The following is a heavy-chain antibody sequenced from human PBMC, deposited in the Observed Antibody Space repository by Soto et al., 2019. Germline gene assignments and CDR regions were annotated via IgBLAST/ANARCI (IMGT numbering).Heavy chain of an antibody. CDR1: GGSISSYY. D-gene: IGHD3-22*01. J-gene: IGHJ4*02. CDR3: ARVPHRGYYYDSSGYYTH. CDR2: IYYSGST. V-gene: IGHV4-59*01. Sequence: SETLSLTCTVSGGSISSYYWSWIRQPPGKGLEWIGYIYYSGSTNYNPSLKSRVTISVDTSKNQFSLKLSSVTAADTAVYYCARVPHRGYYYDSSGYYTHWGQGTLVTVSS.